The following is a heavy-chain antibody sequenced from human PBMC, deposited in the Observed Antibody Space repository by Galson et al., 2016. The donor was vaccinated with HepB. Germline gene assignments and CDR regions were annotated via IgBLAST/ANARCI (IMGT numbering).Heavy chain of an antibody. CDR2: IPRSGDAT. V-gene: IGHV3-23*01. D-gene: IGHD3-16*01. CDR3: GKHGGFDY. CDR1: GFSFSNSG. J-gene: IGHJ4*02. Sequence: SLRLSCAASGFSFSNSGMSWVRQAPGRGLEWVSGIPRSGDATHYADFVKGRFTISRDNSKNTLYLYMNKLTAGDTAIYYCGKHGGFDYWGQGALVTVSS.